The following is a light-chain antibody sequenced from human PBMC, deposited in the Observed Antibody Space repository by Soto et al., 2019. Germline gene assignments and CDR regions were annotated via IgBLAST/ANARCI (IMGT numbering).Light chain of an antibody. J-gene: IGKJ1*01. CDR1: QSVRSH. V-gene: IGKV1-39*01. CDR2: GAS. Sequence: IQMTQSPSSLSASVGDRVTITCRASQSVRSHLNWFQQKPGKAPDLLIYGASTLQFGVPSRFSGSGSGTDFILTISNLQPEDFAIYYCQQSFRTPRTFGQGTKVDI. CDR3: QQSFRTPRT.